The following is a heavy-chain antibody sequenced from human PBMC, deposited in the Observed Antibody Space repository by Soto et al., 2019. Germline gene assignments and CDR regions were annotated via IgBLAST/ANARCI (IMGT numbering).Heavy chain of an antibody. J-gene: IGHJ6*02. Sequence: PGGSLRLSCAASGFTFDDYAMHWVRLAPGKGLEWVSGISWNSGDIYYADSVKGRFTISRANAKNSLYLQMNSLRPDETAMYYCAKDAIHVLLGYTYGAGGMDVWGQGTTVTVSS. CDR2: ISWNSGDI. CDR1: GFTFDDYA. V-gene: IGHV3-9*01. CDR3: AKDAIHVLLGYTYGAGGMDV. D-gene: IGHD5-18*01.